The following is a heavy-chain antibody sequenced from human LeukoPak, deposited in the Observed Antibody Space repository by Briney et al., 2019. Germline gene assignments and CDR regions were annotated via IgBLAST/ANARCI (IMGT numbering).Heavy chain of an antibody. J-gene: IGHJ4*02. V-gene: IGHV4-59*01. Sequence: SETLSHTCTVPRHSLLNDFWAWIRQPPGRGLEWMGHIYYSGSSNYNPSLKSRVTISVDTSKNQFSLKLSSVTAADTAVYYCARGWPSFDYWGQGTLVTVSS. CDR1: RHSLLNDF. CDR2: IYYSGSS. CDR3: ARGWPSFDY. D-gene: IGHD6-13*01.